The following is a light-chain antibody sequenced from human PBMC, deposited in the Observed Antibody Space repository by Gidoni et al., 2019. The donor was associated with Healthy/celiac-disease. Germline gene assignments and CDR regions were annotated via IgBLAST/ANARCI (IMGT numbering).Light chain of an antibody. CDR3: QQYNNWPPWT. V-gene: IGKV3-15*01. J-gene: IGKJ1*01. CDR2: CAS. CDR1: QSVSSN. Sequence: EIVMTQSPATLSVSPAERATLACRASQSVSSNLSWYQQKPGQAPRLLIYCASTRATGITARFSGSGSGTEFSLTISSLLSEDFSVYYCQQYNNWPPWTFGQGTKVEIK.